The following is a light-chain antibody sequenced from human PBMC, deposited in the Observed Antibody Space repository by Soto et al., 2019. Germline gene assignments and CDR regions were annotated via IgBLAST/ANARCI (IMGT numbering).Light chain of an antibody. Sequence: EIVMTQSPATLSVSPGERDTLSCRASQNINNNLAWYQQKPGQGPRLLIYGASSRATGIPARFRGSGYGTGFTLTISSLQSEDFAIYYCQQYNNWPLTFGGGTKVEIK. CDR2: GAS. CDR1: QNINNN. J-gene: IGKJ4*01. V-gene: IGKV3-15*01. CDR3: QQYNNWPLT.